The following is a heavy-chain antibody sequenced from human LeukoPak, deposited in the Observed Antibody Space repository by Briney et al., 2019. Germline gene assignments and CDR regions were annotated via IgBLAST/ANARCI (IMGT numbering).Heavy chain of an antibody. CDR1: GFTFSSYW. Sequence: GGSLRLSCAASGFTFSSYWMHWVRQAPGKVLVWVSRINSDGSSTSYADSVKGLFTIARDNAKNTLYLQMNSLRAEDTAVYYCARAAYSSGWYGSRVGYYYGMDVWGQGTTVTVSS. V-gene: IGHV3-74*01. J-gene: IGHJ6*02. CDR2: INSDGSST. CDR3: ARAAYSSGWYGSRVGYYYGMDV. D-gene: IGHD6-19*01.